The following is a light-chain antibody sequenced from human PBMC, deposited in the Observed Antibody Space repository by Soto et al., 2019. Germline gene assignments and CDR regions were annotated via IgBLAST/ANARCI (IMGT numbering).Light chain of an antibody. V-gene: IGKV3-20*01. J-gene: IGKJ1*01. CDR3: HQDFNLPWT. Sequence: ETVLTQSPGTLSLSPGERATLSCRASQSVSSRLAWYQQKPGQAPRLLIYGTSTRATGIPVRFSGSGSGTDFTLTISSLQPEDFAVYFCHQDFNLPWTFGQGTKVDIK. CDR2: GTS. CDR1: QSVSSR.